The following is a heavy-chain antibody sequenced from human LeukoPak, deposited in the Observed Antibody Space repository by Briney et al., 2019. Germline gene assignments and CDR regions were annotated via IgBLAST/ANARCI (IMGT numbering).Heavy chain of an antibody. CDR2: IETDGDER. Sequence: PGRSLRLSRVASGFTFSDYWMSWVRQAPGMGLEWVANIETDGDERNYADSVKGRFTISRDNAKNSLYLQMNSLGDEDTAVYYCARDIPSGFYTPDYWGQGTLVTVSS. D-gene: IGHD5-12*01. CDR1: GFTFSDYW. V-gene: IGHV3-7*01. CDR3: ARDIPSGFYTPDY. J-gene: IGHJ4*02.